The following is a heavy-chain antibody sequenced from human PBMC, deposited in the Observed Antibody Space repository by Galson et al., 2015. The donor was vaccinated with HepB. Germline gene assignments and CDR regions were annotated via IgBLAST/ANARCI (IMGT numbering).Heavy chain of an antibody. D-gene: IGHD5-12*01. CDR1: GYTFTSYG. J-gene: IGHJ4*02. CDR3: ARDGRMVATEAYYFDY. Sequence: SVKVSCKASGYTFTSYGISWVRQAPGQGLEWMGWISAYNGNTNYAQKLQGRVTMTIDTSTSTAYMELRSLRSDDTAVYYCARDGRMVATEAYYFDYWGQGTLVTVSP. CDR2: ISAYNGNT. V-gene: IGHV1-18*01.